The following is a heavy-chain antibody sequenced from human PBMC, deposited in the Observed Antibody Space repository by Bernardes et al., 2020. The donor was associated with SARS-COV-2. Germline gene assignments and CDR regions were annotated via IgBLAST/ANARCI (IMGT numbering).Heavy chain of an antibody. Sequence: GGSLRLSCSASGLDVNNNYMTWVRQPPGKGLEWVSVIYSGGATYYADSVRGRFTISRDTSRNTLFLQMNSLRAEDTAVYFCARDVVRVHLWSAPAPRRYYDGMDVWGQGTLVTVSS. J-gene: IGHJ6*02. CDR1: GLDVNNNY. D-gene: IGHD1-1*01. CDR3: ARDVVRVHLWSAPAPRRYYDGMDV. V-gene: IGHV3-66*01. CDR2: IYSGGAT.